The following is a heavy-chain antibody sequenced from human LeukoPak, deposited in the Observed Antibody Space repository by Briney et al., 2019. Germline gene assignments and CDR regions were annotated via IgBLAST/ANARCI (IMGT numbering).Heavy chain of an antibody. J-gene: IGHJ4*02. V-gene: IGHV3-30*02. Sequence: GGSLRLSCTASGFTFSSNAMHWARQAPGKGLEWVTFIRYDGNEIYYADSVKGRFTVSRDNSKNTLYLQMNTLRVDDTGVYYCARERDRRGYFDYWGQGTLVTVSS. CDR1: GFTFSSNA. CDR2: IRYDGNEI. CDR3: ARERDRRGYFDY. D-gene: IGHD1-26*01.